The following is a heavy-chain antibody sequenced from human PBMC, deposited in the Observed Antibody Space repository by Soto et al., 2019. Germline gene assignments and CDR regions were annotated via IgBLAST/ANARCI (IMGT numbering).Heavy chain of an antibody. CDR2: VWYDGSNK. CDR3: ARTGPYDTRGYSPPSGLDV. CDR1: GFTFSHYG. Sequence: QVSLVESGGGAVQPGRSLRLSCAASGFTFSHYGIHWVRKAPGKGLEWVAVVWYDGSNKYYSDSVKGRFIISIDDSKNTVALQMNSLTAEDTAVYYGARTGPYDTRGYSPPSGLDVWGQGTSVTVSS. V-gene: IGHV3-33*08. J-gene: IGHJ6*02. D-gene: IGHD3-22*01.